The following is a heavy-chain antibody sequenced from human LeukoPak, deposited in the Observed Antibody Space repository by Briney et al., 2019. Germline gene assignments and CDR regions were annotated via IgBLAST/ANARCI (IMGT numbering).Heavy chain of an antibody. Sequence: GASVKVSCKASGYTFTSYYMHWVRQAPGQGLEWMGIINPSGGSTSYAQKFQGRVTMTRDMSTSTVYMELSSLRSEDTAVYYCAKSGHSTSSWFDPWGQGTLVIVSS. D-gene: IGHD6-6*01. CDR3: AKSGHSTSSWFDP. V-gene: IGHV1-46*01. CDR2: INPSGGST. J-gene: IGHJ5*02. CDR1: GYTFTSYY.